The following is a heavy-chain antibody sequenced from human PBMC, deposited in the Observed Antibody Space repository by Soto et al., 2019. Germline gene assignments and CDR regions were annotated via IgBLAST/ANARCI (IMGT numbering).Heavy chain of an antibody. CDR3: ASSSGYGGWFDP. CDR2: TYYRSKWYN. D-gene: IGHD3-9*01. V-gene: IGHV6-1*01. CDR1: GDSISSNIAA. J-gene: IGHJ5*02. Sequence: PSQTLSLTCSISGDSISSNIAAWNWIRQSPSRGLEWLGRTYYRSKWYNDYAVSVKSRITINPDTSKNQFSLQLNSVTPEDTAVYYCASSSGYGGWFDPWGQGTLVTVSS.